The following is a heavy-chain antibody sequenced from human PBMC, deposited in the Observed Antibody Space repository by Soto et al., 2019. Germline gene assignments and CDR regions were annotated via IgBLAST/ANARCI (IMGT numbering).Heavy chain of an antibody. J-gene: IGHJ4*02. CDR1: AFTIRRYA. Sequence: EVQLLESGGGLVQPGGSLRLSCEASAFTIRRYAMSWVRQAPGKGLEWVSAISDSGDTTHYADSVKGRFTISRDTSKSMLYLQMNTLRAEDTAVYYCAKDKPGTTSFDDWGQGTLVMVSS. CDR2: ISDSGDTT. D-gene: IGHD1-1*01. CDR3: AKDKPGTTSFDD. V-gene: IGHV3-23*01.